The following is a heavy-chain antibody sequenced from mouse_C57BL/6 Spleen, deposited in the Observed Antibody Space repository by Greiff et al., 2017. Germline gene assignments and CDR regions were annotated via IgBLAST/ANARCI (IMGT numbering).Heavy chain of an antibody. CDR3: AREENYYGSSLEDY. J-gene: IGHJ4*01. CDR2: IYPGSGST. V-gene: IGHV1-55*01. Sequence: QVQLQQPGAELVKPGASVKMSCKASGYTFTSYWITWVKQRPGQGLEWIGDIYPGSGSTNYNEKFKSKATLTVDTSSSTAYMQLSSLTSEDSAVYYCAREENYYGSSLEDYWGQGTSVTVSS. CDR1: GYTFTSYW. D-gene: IGHD1-1*01.